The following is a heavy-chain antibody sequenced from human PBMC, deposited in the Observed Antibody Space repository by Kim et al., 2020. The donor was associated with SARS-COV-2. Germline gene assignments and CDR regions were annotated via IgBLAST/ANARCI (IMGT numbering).Heavy chain of an antibody. Sequence: SETLSLTCTVSGASISSSGNYWGWIRQPPGKGLEWIARINYSGRTYYNPSLKSRVTICVDPSKNQFSLKRSSVAAADTAVYYCAGSKLIDSSGRDYFDY. CDR3: AGSKLIDSSGRDYFDY. V-gene: IGHV4-39*01. J-gene: IGHJ4*01. CDR2: INYSGRT. CDR1: GASISSSGNY. D-gene: IGHD3-22*01.